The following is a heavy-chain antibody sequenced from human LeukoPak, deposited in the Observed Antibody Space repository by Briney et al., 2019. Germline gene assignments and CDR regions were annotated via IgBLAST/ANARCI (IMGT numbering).Heavy chain of an antibody. CDR1: GGSISSSSYY. Sequence: SETLSLTCTVSGGSISSSSYYWGWIRQPPGKGLEWIGSIYYSGSTYYNPSLKSRITVSVDTSKNQFSLKLSSVTAADTAVYYCARDLGELLTDYWGQGTLVTVSS. CDR3: ARDLGELLTDY. CDR2: IYYSGST. V-gene: IGHV4-39*07. D-gene: IGHD1-26*01. J-gene: IGHJ4*02.